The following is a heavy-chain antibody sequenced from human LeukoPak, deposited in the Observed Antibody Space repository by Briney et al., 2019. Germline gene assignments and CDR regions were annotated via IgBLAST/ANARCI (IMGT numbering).Heavy chain of an antibody. Sequence: SETLSLTCTASGCTISSYYMSWIRQPAGKGLEWIGRINASGSTNYNPALKSRVTMSVDTSMNQFSLKLSSVTAADTALYYCARDRIAVAPFADWGQGTLVTVSS. CDR1: GCTISSYY. CDR3: ARDRIAVAPFAD. CDR2: INASGST. J-gene: IGHJ4*02. V-gene: IGHV4-4*07. D-gene: IGHD6-19*01.